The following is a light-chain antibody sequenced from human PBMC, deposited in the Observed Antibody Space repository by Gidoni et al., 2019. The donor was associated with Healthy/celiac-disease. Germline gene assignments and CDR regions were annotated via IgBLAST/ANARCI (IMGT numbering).Light chain of an antibody. J-gene: IGKJ4*01. CDR2: DAS. V-gene: IGKV3-11*01. CDR1: QSVSSY. CDR3: QQRSNWPRTT. Sequence: EIVLTQSPATLSLSPGERATLSCRASQSVSSYLAWYQQKPGQAPRLLIYDASNRATGIPARFSGSGSETDFTLTISSLEPEDFAVYYCQQRSNWPRTTFGGGTKVEIK.